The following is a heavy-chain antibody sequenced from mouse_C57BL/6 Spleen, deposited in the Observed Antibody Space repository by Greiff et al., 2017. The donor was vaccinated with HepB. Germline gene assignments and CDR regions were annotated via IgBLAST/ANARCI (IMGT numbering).Heavy chain of an antibody. CDR3: ARGSTTVVARYFDV. CDR1: GYTFTDYY. V-gene: IGHV1-19*01. J-gene: IGHJ1*03. Sequence: EVQLQQSGPVLVKPGASVKMSCKASGYTFTDYYMNWVKQSHGKSLEWIGVINPYNGGTSYNQKFKGKATLTVDKSSSTAYMELNSLTSEDSAVYYCARGSTTVVARYFDVWGTGTTVTVSS. D-gene: IGHD1-1*01. CDR2: INPYNGGT.